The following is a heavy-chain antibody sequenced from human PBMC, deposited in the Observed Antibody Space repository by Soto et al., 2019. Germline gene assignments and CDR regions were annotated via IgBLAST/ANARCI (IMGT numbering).Heavy chain of an antibody. CDR1: GFSFTSYW. J-gene: IGHJ6*02. Sequence: PGESLKISCTSSGFSFTSYWIAWVRQMPGKGLEWVGIIYPGNSDTLYGPSFQGQVTISADRSTNTAYLQWSGLRASDTATYYCSRRVGYGYKGTWAAMDVWGLGTTDT. D-gene: IGHD2-21*02. CDR2: IYPGNSDT. CDR3: SRRVGYGYKGTWAAMDV. V-gene: IGHV5-51*01.